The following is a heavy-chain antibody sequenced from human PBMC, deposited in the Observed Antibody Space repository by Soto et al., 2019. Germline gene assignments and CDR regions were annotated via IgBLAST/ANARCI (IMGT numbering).Heavy chain of an antibody. CDR1: GFSLIMNGVG. V-gene: IGHV2-5*02. J-gene: IGHJ4*02. CDR2: IYWDDDK. Sequence: QITLKESGPTLVKPTQTLTLTCTFSGFSLIMNGVGVGWIRQPPGKALEWLALIYWDDDKRYSPSLKSRLTITKDTSKNQVVLTMTNMDPVDTATYYCARLYSGSYFVHWGQGTLVTVSS. CDR3: ARLYSGSYFVH. D-gene: IGHD1-26*01.